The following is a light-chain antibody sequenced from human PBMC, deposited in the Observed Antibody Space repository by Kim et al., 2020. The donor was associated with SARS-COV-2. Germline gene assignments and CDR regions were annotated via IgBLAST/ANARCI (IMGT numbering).Light chain of an antibody. CDR1: SSNIGNNC. Sequence: GQRGNITCAGGSSNIGNNCVCWDQQVPGTAPKRLVYGNDKRPSGIPDRFSGSKSGTSATLGITGLQTGDEADYYCGTWETSLRVVVFGGGTKVTVL. CDR2: GND. V-gene: IGLV1-51*01. J-gene: IGLJ3*02. CDR3: GTWETSLRVVV.